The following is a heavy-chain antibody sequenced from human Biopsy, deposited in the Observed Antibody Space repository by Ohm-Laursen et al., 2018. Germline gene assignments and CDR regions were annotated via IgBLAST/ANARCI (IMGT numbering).Heavy chain of an antibody. CDR3: ARDLTWGSYFDS. V-gene: IGHV3-11*01. D-gene: IGHD3-16*01. J-gene: IGHJ4*02. CDR2: ISDIGDTT. CDR1: GFTFSDYY. Sequence: SLRLSCTASGFTFSDYYMSWIRQAPGRGLEWVSHISDIGDTTYYADSVKGRFTISRDNSKNSLYLQMNSLRAEDTAVYYCARDLTWGSYFDSWGQGSLVTVSS.